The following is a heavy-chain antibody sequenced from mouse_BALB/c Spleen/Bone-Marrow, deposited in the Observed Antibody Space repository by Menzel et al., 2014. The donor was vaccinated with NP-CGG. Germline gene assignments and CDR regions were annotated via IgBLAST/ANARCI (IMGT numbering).Heavy chain of an antibody. CDR2: ISTYSGNT. D-gene: IGHD2-2*01. V-gene: IGHV1-67*01. CDR3: ARSGYGYDWFAY. J-gene: IGHJ3*01. CDR1: GYTFTDYA. Sequence: QVQLQQSGPELARPGVSVKISCKGSGYTFTDYAMHWVKQSHAKSLEWIGVISTYSGNTNYNQKFKGKATMTVEKSSNAAYMELARLTSEDSAIYYCARSGYGYDWFAYWGQGTLVT.